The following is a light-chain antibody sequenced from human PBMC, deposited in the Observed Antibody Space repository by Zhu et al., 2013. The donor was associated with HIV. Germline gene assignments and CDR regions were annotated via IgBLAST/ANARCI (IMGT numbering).Light chain of an antibody. Sequence: EIVLTQSPGTLSLSPGERATLSCRASQSVGSSYLAWYQQKPGQAPRLLIYGASSRATGIADRFSGSGSGTQFTLTISNLQSEDFAVYFCQQYNNWPPITFGQGTRLEI. J-gene: IGKJ5*01. CDR3: QQYNNWPPIT. CDR1: QSVGSSY. V-gene: IGKV3-20*01. CDR2: GAS.